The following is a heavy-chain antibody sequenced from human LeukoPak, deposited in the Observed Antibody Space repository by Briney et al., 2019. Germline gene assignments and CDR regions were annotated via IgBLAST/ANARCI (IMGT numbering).Heavy chain of an antibody. D-gene: IGHD1-1*01. CDR2: ISGGGGGTT. J-gene: IGHJ5*02. Sequence: PGGSLRLSCVVSGFTFSSCAMTWVRQAPGKGLEWVSAISGGGGGTTYYAESVKGRFTISGDNSKNTVYLQMHSLRAEDTAIYFCAKGRARGWNGGDRWGQGTLVTVSS. CDR1: GFTFSSCA. CDR3: AKGRARGWNGGDR. V-gene: IGHV3-23*01.